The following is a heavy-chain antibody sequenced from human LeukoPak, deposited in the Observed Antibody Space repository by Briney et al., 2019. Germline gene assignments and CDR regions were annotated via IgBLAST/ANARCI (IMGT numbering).Heavy chain of an antibody. CDR1: GGSIGSRSYY. CDR2: IYGRGGS. Sequence: SETLSLTCTVSGGSIGSRSYYWGWIRQPPGKGLEWIGRIYGRGGSNYNPSLKSRVTISVDTSKNQFSLKLSSVTAADTAVYYCARQGLGYSGSYSDYWGQGTLVTVSS. J-gene: IGHJ4*02. CDR3: ARQGLGYSGSYSDY. D-gene: IGHD1-26*01. V-gene: IGHV4-39*01.